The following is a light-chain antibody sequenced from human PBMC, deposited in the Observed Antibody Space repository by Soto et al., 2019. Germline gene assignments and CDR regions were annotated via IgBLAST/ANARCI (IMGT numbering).Light chain of an antibody. Sequence: QPVLTQSPSASASLGASVKLSCTLSSGHSNYAIAWHQQQPEKGPRFLMKLNPDGSHSKGGGTPHRFSGSSSGTERYLIISSLQSEDEADYYCQTWDTATWVFGGGTKLTVL. CDR3: QTWDTATWV. CDR2: LNPDGSH. CDR1: SGHSNYA. J-gene: IGLJ3*02. V-gene: IGLV4-69*01.